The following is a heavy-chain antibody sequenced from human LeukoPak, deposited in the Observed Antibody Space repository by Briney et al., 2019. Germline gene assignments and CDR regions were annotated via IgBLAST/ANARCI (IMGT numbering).Heavy chain of an antibody. V-gene: IGHV3-30*18. CDR1: GFSFSRCG. CDR2: ISYDGSDK. Sequence: GGSLRLSCAASGFSFSRCGIHWVRQAPGKGLEWVAAISYDGSDKYYAESGKGRFTISGDNSKNTLYLQMNSLRAEDTAVYYCAKESSFYGSGSYVFDYWGQGTLVTVSS. CDR3: AKESSFYGSGSYVFDY. J-gene: IGHJ4*02. D-gene: IGHD3-10*01.